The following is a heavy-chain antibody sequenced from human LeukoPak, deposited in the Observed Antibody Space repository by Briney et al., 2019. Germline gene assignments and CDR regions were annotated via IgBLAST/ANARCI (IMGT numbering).Heavy chain of an antibody. CDR2: ISGSGGST. V-gene: IGHV3-23*01. J-gene: IGHJ6*03. D-gene: IGHD3-3*01. CDR1: GFTFSSYA. CDR3: VKGITIFGVVLYYMDV. Sequence: GGSLRLSCAASGFTFSSYAMSWVRQAPGKGLEWVSAISGSGGSTYYADSVKGRFTISRDNSKNTLYLQMNSLRAEDTAVYYCVKGITIFGVVLYYMDVWGKGTTVTVSS.